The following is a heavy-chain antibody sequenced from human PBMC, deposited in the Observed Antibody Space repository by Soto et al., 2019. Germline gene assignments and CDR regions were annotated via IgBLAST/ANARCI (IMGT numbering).Heavy chain of an antibody. CDR2: IYYSGST. CDR3: ARPTMGYFDY. J-gene: IGHJ4*02. D-gene: IGHD3-10*01. CDR1: GYSIRSSNY. V-gene: IGHV4-38-2*01. Sequence: SETLSLTCAVSGYSIRSSNYWGWIRQPPGKGLEWNGSIYYSGSTYYNPSLKSRVTISVDTSKNQFSLKLSSVTAADTAVYYCARPTMGYFDYWGQGTLVTVSS.